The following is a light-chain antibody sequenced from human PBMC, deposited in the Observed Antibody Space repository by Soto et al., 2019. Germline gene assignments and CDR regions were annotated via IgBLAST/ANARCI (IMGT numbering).Light chain of an antibody. CDR1: QSVDRSY. CDR2: GAS. V-gene: IGKV3-20*01. J-gene: IGKJ4*01. Sequence: EIVLTQSPGTLSLSPGERATLSCRASQSVDRSYLAWYQQKPGQAPRLLIYGASTRASGIPDRFSGSGSGTDFTLTISRLEPEDFAVYYCQQYGGSPLTFGGGTKVEL. CDR3: QQYGGSPLT.